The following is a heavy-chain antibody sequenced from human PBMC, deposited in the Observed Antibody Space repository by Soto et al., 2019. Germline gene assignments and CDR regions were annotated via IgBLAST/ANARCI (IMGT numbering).Heavy chain of an antibody. D-gene: IGHD2-21*02. CDR1: GGTFSSYA. CDR3: ASRNWYCGGDCYALYYYYGMDV. V-gene: IGHV1-69*13. Sequence: SVKVSCKASGGTFSSYAISWVRQAPGQGLEWMGGIIPIFGTANYAQKFQGRVTITADESTSTAYMELSSLRSEDTAVYYCASRNWYCGGDCYALYYYYGMDVWGQGTTVTVSS. CDR2: IIPIFGTA. J-gene: IGHJ6*02.